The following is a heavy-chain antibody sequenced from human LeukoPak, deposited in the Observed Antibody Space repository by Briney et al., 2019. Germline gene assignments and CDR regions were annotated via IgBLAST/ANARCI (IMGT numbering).Heavy chain of an antibody. V-gene: IGHV1-69*05. CDR3: ATQRRGFSGFDY. Sequence: SVKVSCKASGYTFTSYGISWVRQAPGQGLEWMGGIIPIFGTANYAQKFQGRVTITTDESTSTAYMELSSLRSEDTAVYYCATQRRGFSGFDYWGQGTLVTVSS. CDR1: GYTFTSYG. J-gene: IGHJ4*02. CDR2: IIPIFGTA. D-gene: IGHD3-10*01.